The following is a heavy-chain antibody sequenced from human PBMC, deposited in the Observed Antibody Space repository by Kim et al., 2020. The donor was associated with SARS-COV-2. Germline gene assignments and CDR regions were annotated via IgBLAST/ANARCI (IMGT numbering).Heavy chain of an antibody. CDR2: ISSTGSTI. CDR3: ARDHGIAVAGDDFHI. J-gene: IGHJ3*02. V-gene: IGHV3-48*03. CDR1: GFTFSSYE. Sequence: GGSLRLSCAASGFTFSSYEMNWVRQAPGKGLEWVSYISSTGSTIYYTDSVKGRFTISRDNAKNSLYLQMDSLRAEDTAVYYCARDHGIAVAGDDFHIWGHRTLVTVSS. D-gene: IGHD6-19*01.